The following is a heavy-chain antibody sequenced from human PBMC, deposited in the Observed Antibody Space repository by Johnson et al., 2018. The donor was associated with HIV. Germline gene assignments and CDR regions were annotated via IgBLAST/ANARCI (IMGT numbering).Heavy chain of an antibody. D-gene: IGHD6-19*01. V-gene: IGHV3-71*02. CDR1: GFSFSNAW. J-gene: IGHJ3*02. Sequence: VQLVESGGGLVKPGGSLRLSCEASGFSFSNAWMNWVRQAPGKGLEWVGFIRSKAYGATTEYAASVKGRFTISRDDSKSIAYLQMNSLRAEDTAVYYCASPRAVAGGGAFDIWGQGTMVTVSS. CDR2: IRSKAYGATT. CDR3: ASPRAVAGGGAFDI.